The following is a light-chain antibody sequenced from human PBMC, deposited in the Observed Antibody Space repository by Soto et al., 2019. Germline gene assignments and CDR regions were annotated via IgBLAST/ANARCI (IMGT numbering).Light chain of an antibody. Sequence: DIQMTQSPSSLSASVGDRVTITCRASQYIGDFLNWYQQTPGKAPKLLIFGASNLHIGVPSRFSGRGSVTEFTLTINNLQREDFATYYCQESFFTLGTFGRGTKVEI. J-gene: IGKJ1*01. CDR1: QYIGDF. CDR3: QESFFTLGT. CDR2: GAS. V-gene: IGKV1-39*01.